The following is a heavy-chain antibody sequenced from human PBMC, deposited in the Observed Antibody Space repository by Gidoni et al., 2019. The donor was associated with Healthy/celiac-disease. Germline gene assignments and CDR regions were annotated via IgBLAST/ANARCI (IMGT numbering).Heavy chain of an antibody. CDR2: IRSKAYGGTT. V-gene: IGHV3-49*03. J-gene: IGHJ3*02. CDR1: GFTFGDYA. Sequence: EVQLVESGGGLVQPGRSLRLSCTASGFTFGDYAMSWFRQAPGKGLEWVGFIRSKAYGGTTEYAASVKGRFTISRDDSKSIAYLQMNSLKTEDTAVYYCTIVVVPAAIDAFDIWGQGTMVTVSS. CDR3: TIVVVPAAIDAFDI. D-gene: IGHD2-2*01.